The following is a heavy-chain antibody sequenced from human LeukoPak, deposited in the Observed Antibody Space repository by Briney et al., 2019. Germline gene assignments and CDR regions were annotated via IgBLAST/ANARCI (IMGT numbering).Heavy chain of an antibody. D-gene: IGHD3-3*02. J-gene: IGHJ1*01. CDR3: AKEAIRISMVSQH. CDR1: GFIFSSYA. CDR2: ISESGGGT. Sequence: GGSLRLSCAASGFIFSSYAMNWVRQPPGKGLEWVSSISESGGGTYYADSVKGRFTISRDNSKNTLYLQMSSLRAEDTAVYYCAKEAIRISMVSQHWGQGTPVTVSS. V-gene: IGHV3-23*01.